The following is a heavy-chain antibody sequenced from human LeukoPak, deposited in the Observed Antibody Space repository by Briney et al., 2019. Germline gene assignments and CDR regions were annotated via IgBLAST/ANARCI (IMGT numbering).Heavy chain of an antibody. J-gene: IGHJ3*02. CDR3: ARVYSSTSGKNAFDI. CDR1: GFIFSHYG. Sequence: PGRSLRLSCAASGFIFSHYGMHWVRQAPGKGLEWVAVIQNDASTENFADSVKGRFTISRDNSKNTVFLQMNSLRVEDTAVYYCARVYSSTSGKNAFDIWGQGTMVIVSS. CDR2: IQNDASTE. D-gene: IGHD2-2*01. V-gene: IGHV3-33*05.